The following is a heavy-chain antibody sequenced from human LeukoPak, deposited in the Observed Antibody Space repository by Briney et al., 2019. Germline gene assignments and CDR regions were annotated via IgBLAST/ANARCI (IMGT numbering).Heavy chain of an antibody. J-gene: IGHJ4*02. Sequence: GASVKVSCKASGYTFTGYYMHWVRQAPGQGLEWMGWINPNSGGTNCAQKFQGRVTMTRDTSTSTVYMELSSLRSEDTAVYYCARDSDILTGVRWDYWGQGTLVTVSS. CDR1: GYTFTGYY. CDR3: ARDSDILTGVRWDY. D-gene: IGHD3-9*01. CDR2: INPNSGGT. V-gene: IGHV1-2*02.